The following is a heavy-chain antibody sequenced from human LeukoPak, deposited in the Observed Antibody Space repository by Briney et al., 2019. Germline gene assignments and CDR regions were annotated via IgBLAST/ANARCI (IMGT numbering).Heavy chain of an antibody. Sequence: SQTLSLTCAISGDSVSSNSVAWNWLRQSPSRGLEWLGRTYQRSVYYGTSVKGRITINPDTSNNRLSLHLNSVTPEDTAVYYCARGRWSTFDIWGQGTMVTVSS. CDR1: GDSVSSNSVA. V-gene: IGHV6-1*01. CDR3: ARGRWSTFDI. D-gene: IGHD2-8*02. CDR2: TYQRSV. J-gene: IGHJ3*02.